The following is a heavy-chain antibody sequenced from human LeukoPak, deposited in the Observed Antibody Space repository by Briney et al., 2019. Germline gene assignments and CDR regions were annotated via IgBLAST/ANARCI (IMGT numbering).Heavy chain of an antibody. Sequence: SETLSLTCTVSGGSISSGDYYWSWIRQPPGKGLEWIGYIYYSGSTYYNPSLKSRVTISVDTSKNQFSLKLSSVTAADTAVYYCARTYSPGDSSGYYYLFYYYGMDVWGQGTTVIVSS. J-gene: IGHJ6*02. CDR1: GGSISSGDYY. D-gene: IGHD3-22*01. V-gene: IGHV4-30-4*01. CDR3: ARTYSPGDSSGYYYLFYYYGMDV. CDR2: IYYSGST.